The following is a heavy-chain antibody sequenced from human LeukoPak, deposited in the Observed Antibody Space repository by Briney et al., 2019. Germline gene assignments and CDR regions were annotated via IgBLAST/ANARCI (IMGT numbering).Heavy chain of an antibody. D-gene: IGHD2-2*01. J-gene: IGHJ6*03. Sequence: GGSLRLSCAASGFTFSSYAMSWVRQAPGKGLEWVSGISGSGGSTFYADSVKGRFTISRDNAKNSLYLQMNSLRAEDTAVYYCARDKGDIVVVPAAFYYYYYMDVWGKGTTVTISS. CDR1: GFTFSSYA. CDR2: ISGSGGST. V-gene: IGHV3-23*01. CDR3: ARDKGDIVVVPAAFYYYYYMDV.